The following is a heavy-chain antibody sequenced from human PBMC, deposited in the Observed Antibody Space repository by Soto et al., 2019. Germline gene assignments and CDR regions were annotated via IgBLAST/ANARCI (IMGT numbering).Heavy chain of an antibody. V-gene: IGHV1-69*01. CDR2: IFPKFGTT. CDR1: GDTYRSYA. CDR3: AAEMTFGKCSGV. D-gene: IGHD3-16*01. Sequence: QVQLVQSGAEVKKPGSSVKVSCKASGDTYRSYAISWVRQAPGQGLEWMGGIFPKFGTTYYAQKLQDRLTITADESTSTVYMQLSSLRLDDTAVYYCAAEMTFGKCSGVWGQGTPVTVSS. J-gene: IGHJ6*02.